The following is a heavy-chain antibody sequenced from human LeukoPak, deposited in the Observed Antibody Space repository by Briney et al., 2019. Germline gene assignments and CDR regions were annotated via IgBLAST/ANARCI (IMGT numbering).Heavy chain of an antibody. Sequence: GGSLSLSCAASGFTFSSYAMHWVRQAPGKGLEWVAVITYDGSNKYYAASVTGRFTISRDNAKNSLYLQMNSLRAEDTAVYYCAREGGTAMVRNYYYYMDVWGKGTTVTISS. J-gene: IGHJ6*03. V-gene: IGHV3-30*04. CDR3: AREGGTAMVRNYYYYMDV. D-gene: IGHD5-18*01. CDR1: GFTFSSYA. CDR2: ITYDGSNK.